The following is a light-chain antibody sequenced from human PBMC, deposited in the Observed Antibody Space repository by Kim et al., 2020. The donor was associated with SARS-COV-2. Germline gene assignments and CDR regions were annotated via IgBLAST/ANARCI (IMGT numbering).Light chain of an antibody. Sequence: ASVRDKFTITCRASHGISNYLAWYQQKPGDVPKLLIYAASTLQSGVPARFSGSGSGTDFTLTISSLQPEDVATYYCQKYNSAPRTFGEGTKVDIK. CDR1: HGISNY. CDR3: QKYNSAPRT. J-gene: IGKJ4*01. V-gene: IGKV1-27*01. CDR2: AAS.